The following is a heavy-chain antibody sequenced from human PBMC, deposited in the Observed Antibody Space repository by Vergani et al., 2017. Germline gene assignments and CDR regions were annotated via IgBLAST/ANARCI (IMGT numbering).Heavy chain of an antibody. J-gene: IGHJ4*02. CDR2: IYHSGST. Sequence: QVQLQESGPGLVKPPGTLSLTCAVSGGSISSSDWWSWVRQPPGKGLEWIGEIYHSGSTNYNPSLKSRVNISVDKSKNQFSLKLSSVTAADTAVYYCVRVGRDGYNNYRPSYLYYWGQGTLVTVPS. CDR1: GGSISSSDW. CDR3: VRVGRDGYNNYRPSYLYY. D-gene: IGHD5-24*01. V-gene: IGHV4-4*03.